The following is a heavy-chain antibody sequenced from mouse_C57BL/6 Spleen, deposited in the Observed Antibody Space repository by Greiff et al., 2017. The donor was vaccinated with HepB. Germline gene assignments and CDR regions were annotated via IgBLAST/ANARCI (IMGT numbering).Heavy chain of an antibody. CDR1: GYTFTSYW. J-gene: IGHJ3*01. Sequence: VQLQQPGAELVKPGASVKLSCKASGYTFTSYWMHWVKQRPGQGLEWIGMIHPNSGSTNYNEKFKSKATLTVDKSSSTAYMQLSSLTSEDSAVYYCARELTGTGAWFAYWGQGTLVTVSA. CDR3: ARELTGTGAWFAY. V-gene: IGHV1-64*01. CDR2: IHPNSGST. D-gene: IGHD4-1*01.